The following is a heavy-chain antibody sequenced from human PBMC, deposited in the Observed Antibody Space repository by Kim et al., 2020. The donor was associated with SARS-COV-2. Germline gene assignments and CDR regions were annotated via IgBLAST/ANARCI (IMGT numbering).Heavy chain of an antibody. D-gene: IGHD6-13*01. CDR3: ARARVAVLGTGAFDI. J-gene: IGHJ3*02. Sequence: SVKGRFTISRDNAEDSLYLQMDSLRAEDTAVYYCARARVAVLGTGAFDIWGQGTMVTVSS. V-gene: IGHV3-21*01.